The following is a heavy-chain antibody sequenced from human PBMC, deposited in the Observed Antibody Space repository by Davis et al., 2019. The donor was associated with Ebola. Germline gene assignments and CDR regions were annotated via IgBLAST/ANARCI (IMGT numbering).Heavy chain of an antibody. D-gene: IGHD2-2*01. CDR1: GFTFSSYW. CDR3: AVGPPAYGMDV. V-gene: IGHV3-7*01. Sequence: GESLKISCAASGFTFSSYWMSWVRQAPGKGLEWVANIKQDGSEKYYVDSVKGRFTISRDNAKNSLYLQMNSLRAEDTAVYYCAVGPPAYGMDVWGKGTTVTVSS. CDR2: IKQDGSEK. J-gene: IGHJ6*04.